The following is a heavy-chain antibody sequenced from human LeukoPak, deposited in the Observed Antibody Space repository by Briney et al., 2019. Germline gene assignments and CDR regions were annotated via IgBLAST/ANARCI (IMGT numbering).Heavy chain of an antibody. D-gene: IGHD5-12*01. J-gene: IGHJ1*01. CDR3: ARDPPIVATIEYFQH. CDR1: GGTFSSYA. V-gene: IGHV1-69*04. Sequence: GASVKVSCKASGGTFSSYAISWVRQAPGQGLEWMGRIIPILGIANYAQKFQGRVTITADKSTSTAYMELSSLRSEDTAVYYCARDPPIVATIEYFQHWGQGTLVTVSS. CDR2: IIPILGIA.